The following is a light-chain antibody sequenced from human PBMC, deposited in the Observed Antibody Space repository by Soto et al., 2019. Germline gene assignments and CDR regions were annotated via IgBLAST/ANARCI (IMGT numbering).Light chain of an antibody. CDR3: QQYENYWT. CDR1: QSISSW. CDR2: DAS. Sequence: IQLTQSPSTLPASVEDRVTITCRASQSISSWLAWYQHKPGKAPKLLIYDASNLDSGVPSRFSGSGSGTEFSLTISNLQPDDCATYYCQQYENYWTFGQGTKVDI. J-gene: IGKJ1*01. V-gene: IGKV1-5*01.